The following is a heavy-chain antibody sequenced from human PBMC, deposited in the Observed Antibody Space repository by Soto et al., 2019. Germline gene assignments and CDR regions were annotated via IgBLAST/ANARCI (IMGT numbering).Heavy chain of an antibody. D-gene: IGHD3-22*01. CDR1: GYSISSGYY. V-gene: IGHV4-38-2*01. CDR3: ARVGPWVSYYYDSSPYTFGNWFDP. Sequence: WETLSLTCAVSGYSISSGYYWGWLRQPPGKGLEWIGSISHGGSTYYNPSLNSRVTLSIDMTNNHVSLILNSVTAADTAVYYCARVGPWVSYYYDSSPYTFGNWFDPWGQGTLVTVSS. CDR2: ISHGGST. J-gene: IGHJ5*02.